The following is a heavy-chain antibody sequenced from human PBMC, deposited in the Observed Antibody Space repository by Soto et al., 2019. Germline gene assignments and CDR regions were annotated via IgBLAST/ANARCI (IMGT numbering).Heavy chain of an antibody. CDR3: AGCEMDLLSTSCYLAS. CDR2: IHYSRGT. D-gene: IGHD2-2*01. J-gene: IGHJ5*02. Sequence: QLQLQESGPGLAKPSETLSLTCTVSGGSVSSTTYYWAWIRQPPGRGLEWIGSIHYSRGTYYNPSLKSRVAISVDTSKNHFSLNLSSVTAADTAVYYCAGCEMDLLSTSCYLASWGQGTLVTVSS. V-gene: IGHV4-39*01. CDR1: GGSVSSTTYY.